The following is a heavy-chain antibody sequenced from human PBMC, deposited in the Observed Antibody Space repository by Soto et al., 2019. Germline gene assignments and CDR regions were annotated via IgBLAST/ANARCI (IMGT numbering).Heavy chain of an antibody. D-gene: IGHD3-16*02. V-gene: IGHV3-7*01. CDR2: IKQDGSEK. CDR1: GFTFSSYW. Sequence: GGSLRLSCAASGFTFSSYWMSWVRQAPGKGLEWVANIKQDGSEKYYVDSVKGRFTISRDNAKNSLYLQMNSLRAEDTAVYYCARDIHTIVWGSYLDYWGQGTLVTVSS. CDR3: ARDIHTIVWGSYLDY. J-gene: IGHJ4*02.